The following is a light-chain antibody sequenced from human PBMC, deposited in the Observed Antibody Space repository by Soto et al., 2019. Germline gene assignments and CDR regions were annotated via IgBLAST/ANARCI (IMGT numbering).Light chain of an antibody. Sequence: EIVMTQSPATLSVSPGERATLSCRASQSVSSKLAWYQQKPGQAPRLLIYGASTRDTGIPATFSDSGSGTEFTLTISSLQSEDFAVYYCQQYNNWPLTFGGGTKVEIK. CDR3: QQYNNWPLT. CDR1: QSVSSK. V-gene: IGKV3-15*01. J-gene: IGKJ4*01. CDR2: GAS.